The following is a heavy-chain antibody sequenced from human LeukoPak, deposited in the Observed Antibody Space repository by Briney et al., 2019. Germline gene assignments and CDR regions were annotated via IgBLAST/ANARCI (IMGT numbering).Heavy chain of an antibody. V-gene: IGHV4-39*07. Sequence: SETLSLTCTVSGGSISSSRSDYYWGWVRQPPGKGLEWIGSISYSGSTYYNPSLKSRVPMSVETPNNPFSLKLRSVTAGDTAVYYCARDSSSWYRGFDNWGEGTLVTVSA. J-gene: IGHJ4*02. CDR1: GGSISSSRSDYY. CDR2: ISYSGST. D-gene: IGHD6-13*01. CDR3: ARDSSSWYRGFDN.